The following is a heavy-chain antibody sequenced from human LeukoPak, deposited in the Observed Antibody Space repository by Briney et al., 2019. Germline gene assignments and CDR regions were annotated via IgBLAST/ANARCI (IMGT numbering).Heavy chain of an antibody. D-gene: IGHD1-26*01. CDR2: IKEDGSEK. CDR3: ARDTAPDTYSGSYYEPGGLDY. V-gene: IGHV3-7*01. CDR1: GFTFGNYW. J-gene: IGHJ4*02. Sequence: GGSLRLSCAASGFTFGNYWMSWVRQAPGKGPEGVANIKEDGSEKYYVDSVKGRFTISRDNAKNSLYLQMNSLSAEDTAVYYCARDTAPDTYSGSYYEPGGLDYWGQGTLVTVSS.